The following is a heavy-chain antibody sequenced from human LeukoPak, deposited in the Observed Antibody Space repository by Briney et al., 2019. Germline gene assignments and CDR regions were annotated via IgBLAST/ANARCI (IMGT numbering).Heavy chain of an antibody. D-gene: IGHD3-3*01. CDR3: ARGNPRITIFGVNYYFDY. CDR2: IYQSGTT. Sequence: TSQTLSLTCTVSGGSISSGGYYWSWIRQPPGKGLEWIGYIYQSGTTSYNPSLKSRVTISIDRSKNQLSLNLSSVTAADTAVYYCARGNPRITIFGVNYYFDYWGQGTLVTVSS. V-gene: IGHV4-30-2*01. J-gene: IGHJ4*02. CDR1: GGSISSGGYY.